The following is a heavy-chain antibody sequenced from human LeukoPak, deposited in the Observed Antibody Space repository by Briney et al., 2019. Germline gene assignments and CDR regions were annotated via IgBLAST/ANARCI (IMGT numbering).Heavy chain of an antibody. CDR3: ARLKWELGKYYGMDV. CDR1: GFTFSSYD. Sequence: GGSLRLSCAASGFTFSSYDMHWVRQATGKGLEWVSAIGTAGDTYYPGSVKGRFTISRENAKNSLYLQMNSLRAGDTAVYYCARLKWELGKYYGMDVWGQGTTVTVSS. J-gene: IGHJ6*02. D-gene: IGHD1-26*01. CDR2: IGTAGDT. V-gene: IGHV3-13*01.